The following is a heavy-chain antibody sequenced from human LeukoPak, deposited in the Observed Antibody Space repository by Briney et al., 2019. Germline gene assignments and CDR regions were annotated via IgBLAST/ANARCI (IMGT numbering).Heavy chain of an antibody. CDR1: GYTFTSYG. V-gene: IGHV1-18*01. D-gene: IGHD3-16*01. CDR2: ISAYNGNT. CDR3: ARDSPSVLYDYVWGSPFPTESRTNSMFDY. Sequence: ASVKVSCKASGYTFTSYGISWVRQAPGQGLEWMGWISAYNGNTNYAQKLQGRVTMTTDTSTSTAYMELRSLRSDDTAVYYCARDSPSVLYDYVWGSPFPTESRTNSMFDYWGQGTLVTVSS. J-gene: IGHJ4*02.